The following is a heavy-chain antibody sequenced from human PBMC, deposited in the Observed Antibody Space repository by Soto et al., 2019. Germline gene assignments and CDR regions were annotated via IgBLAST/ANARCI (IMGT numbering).Heavy chain of an antibody. D-gene: IGHD2-2*01. CDR1: GDSISSGAW. V-gene: IGHV4-4*02. J-gene: IGHJ5*02. CDR2: IYHSGNT. Sequence: SETLSLTCAVSGDSISSGAWWSWVRQSPGKGLQWIGEIYHSGNTRNNPSLKGRVTMSVDKSNNQFSLNLMSVTAADTATYYCARDSRTGCSSTDCYMSWGRGSLVTVSS. CDR3: ARDSRTGCSSTDCYMS.